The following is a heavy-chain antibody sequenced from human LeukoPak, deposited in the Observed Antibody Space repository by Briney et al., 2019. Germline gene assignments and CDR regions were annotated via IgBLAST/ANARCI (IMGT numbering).Heavy chain of an antibody. CDR1: GFTFSSYG. J-gene: IGHJ4*02. CDR2: ITYDGSNK. D-gene: IGHD6-19*01. V-gene: IGHV3-30*18. Sequence: GGSLRLSCAASGFTFSSYGMHWVRQAPGKGLEWVAVITYDGSNKYYADSVKGRFTISRDNSKNTLYLQMNSLRAEDTAVYYCAKDKGSSGWPTYPDYWGQGTLVTVSS. CDR3: AKDKGSSGWPTYPDY.